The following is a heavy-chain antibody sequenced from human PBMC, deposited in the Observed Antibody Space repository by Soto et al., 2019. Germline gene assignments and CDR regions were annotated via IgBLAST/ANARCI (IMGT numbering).Heavy chain of an antibody. D-gene: IGHD3-10*01. J-gene: IGHJ4*02. CDR1: GFSLDTSGAA. Sequence: QITLKESGPTLVKPTQTLTLTCTFSGFSLDTSGAALGWIRQPPGKGLVWLSVIYWDDDKRSSPSLRRRLTITKDTSKTHVVLRMTNMDPADTGTYYCAQRDRASGGLFDYWGQGTLVTVSS. CDR2: IYWDDDK. V-gene: IGHV2-5*02. CDR3: AQRDRASGGLFDY.